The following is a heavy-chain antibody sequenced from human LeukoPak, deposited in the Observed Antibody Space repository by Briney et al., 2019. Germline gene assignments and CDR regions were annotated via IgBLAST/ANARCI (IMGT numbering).Heavy chain of an antibody. CDR1: GDSISSDNYY. V-gene: IGHV4-39*07. Sequence: SETLSLTCTVSGDSISSDNYYWGWIRQSPGKGLEWLGSIYYGGSPYYNPSLESRVTMSVDTYKSQFSLRLSSVTAADTAMYYCARSSDCSRASCFTSYFDSWGQGTLVTVSS. CDR3: ARSSDCSRASCFTSYFDS. J-gene: IGHJ4*02. CDR2: IYYGGSP. D-gene: IGHD2-2*02.